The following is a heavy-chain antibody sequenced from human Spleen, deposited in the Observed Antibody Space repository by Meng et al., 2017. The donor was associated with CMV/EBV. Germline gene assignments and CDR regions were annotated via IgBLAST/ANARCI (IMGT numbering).Heavy chain of an antibody. J-gene: IGHJ6*02. CDR1: GYTFSSYH. CDR2: INLSGGST. V-gene: IGHV1-46*01. D-gene: IGHD1-26*01. Sequence: ASVKVSCKASGYTFSSYHMHWVRQAPGQGLEWMGIINLSGGSTTYAQKFQGRVTMTRDTSTSTVNMELSSLRSEDTAVYYCARDPLRGSYSPYYYYGMDVWGQGTTVTVSS. CDR3: ARDPLRGSYSPYYYYGMDV.